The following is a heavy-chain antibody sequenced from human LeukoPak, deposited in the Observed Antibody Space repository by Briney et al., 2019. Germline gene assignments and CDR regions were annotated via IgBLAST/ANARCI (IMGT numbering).Heavy chain of an antibody. J-gene: IGHJ3*02. Sequence: PSETLSLTCAVYGGSFSGYYWSWIRQPPGKGLEWIGEINHSGSTNYNPSLKSRVTISVDTSKNQFSLKLSSVTAADTAVYYCARDGLLAAAGNTDAFDIWGQGTMVTVSS. CDR2: INHSGST. V-gene: IGHV4-34*01. CDR3: ARDGLLAAAGNTDAFDI. CDR1: GGSFSGYY. D-gene: IGHD6-13*01.